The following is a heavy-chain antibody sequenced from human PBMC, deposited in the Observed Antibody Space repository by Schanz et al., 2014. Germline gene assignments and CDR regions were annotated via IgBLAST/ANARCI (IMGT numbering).Heavy chain of an antibody. D-gene: IGHD5-12*01. CDR1: GFTFSSHW. J-gene: IGHJ4*02. Sequence: DVQLLESGGGLVQPGGSLRLSCAASGFTFSSHWMHWVRQDPGKGLVWVARINSVGSNTDYADSVRGRFTISRDNAENTLFLQMNSLRAEDTAVYYCARKVVATIGGYYDNWGQGTLVIVSS. V-gene: IGHV3-74*02. CDR2: INSVGSNT. CDR3: ARKVVATIGGYYDN.